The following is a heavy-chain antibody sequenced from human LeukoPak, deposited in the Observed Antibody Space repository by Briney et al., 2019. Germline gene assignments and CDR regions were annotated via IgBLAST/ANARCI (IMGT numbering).Heavy chain of an antibody. D-gene: IGHD2/OR15-2a*01. V-gene: IGHV3-21*01. J-gene: IGHJ3*02. Sequence: GGSLRLSCAASGFTFSSYSMKWVRQAPGKGLEWVSSISSSSNYIYYADSVKGLFTISRDNAKNSLYLQMNSLRAEDTAVYYCARVSILIVPYYAFDIWGQGTMVTVSS. CDR3: ARVSILIVPYYAFDI. CDR2: ISSSSNYI. CDR1: GFTFSSYS.